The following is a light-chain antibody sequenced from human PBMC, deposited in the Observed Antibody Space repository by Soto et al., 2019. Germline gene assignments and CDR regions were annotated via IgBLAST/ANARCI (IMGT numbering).Light chain of an antibody. J-gene: IGKJ2*01. CDR3: KQSYSPPNP. Sequence: DIQMTQSPSSLSASVGDRVTITCRASHSISSYLNWYQQKPGKAPKLLIYAASSLQSGVPSRFSGSGSGKVFPLTISSLQPEVLETYYCKQSYSPPNPFGRGTKVNIK. CDR1: HSISSY. V-gene: IGKV1-39*01. CDR2: AAS.